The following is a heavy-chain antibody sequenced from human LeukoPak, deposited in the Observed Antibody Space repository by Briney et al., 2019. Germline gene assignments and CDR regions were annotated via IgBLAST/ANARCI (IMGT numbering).Heavy chain of an antibody. CDR3: AKVQSDYSLYYFDY. CDR2: ISYDGSNE. J-gene: IGHJ4*02. D-gene: IGHD2/OR15-2a*01. CDR1: GFTFSTYG. Sequence: GGSLRLSCAASGFTFSTYGMHWVRQAPGKGLEWVAIISYDGSNEYYADSVKGRFTISRDNPKNTVCLQMNSLRAEDTAVYYCAKVQSDYSLYYFDYWGQGTLVTVSS. V-gene: IGHV3-30*18.